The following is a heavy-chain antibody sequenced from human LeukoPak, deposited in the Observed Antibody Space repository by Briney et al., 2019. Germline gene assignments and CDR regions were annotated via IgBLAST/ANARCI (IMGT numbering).Heavy chain of an antibody. Sequence: PSQTLSLTCAVSGASFSGDYWSWLRQPPGKGLEWIAEINHSGRSNYNPSLQGRVTISVDTSKNQFSLNLSSVAAADTARYYCARGLYDSGDYHYGIRAYYFDNWGQGILVTVSS. D-gene: IGHD3-22*01. J-gene: IGHJ4*02. CDR2: INHSGRS. V-gene: IGHV4-34*01. CDR3: ARGLYDSGDYHYGIRAYYFDN. CDR1: GASFSGDY.